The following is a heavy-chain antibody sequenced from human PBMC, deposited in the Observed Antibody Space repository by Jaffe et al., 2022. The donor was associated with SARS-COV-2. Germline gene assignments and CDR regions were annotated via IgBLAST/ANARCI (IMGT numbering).Heavy chain of an antibody. CDR3: AREPLAAAGYYYYGMDV. J-gene: IGHJ6*02. CDR1: GFTFSSYG. V-gene: IGHV3-33*01. Sequence: QVQLVESGGGVVQPGRSLRLSCAASGFTFSSYGMHWVRQAPGKGLEWVAVIWYDGSNKYYADSVKGRFTISRDNSKNTLYLQMNSLRAEDTAVYYCAREPLAAAGYYYYGMDVWGQGTTVTVSS. D-gene: IGHD6-13*01. CDR2: IWYDGSNK.